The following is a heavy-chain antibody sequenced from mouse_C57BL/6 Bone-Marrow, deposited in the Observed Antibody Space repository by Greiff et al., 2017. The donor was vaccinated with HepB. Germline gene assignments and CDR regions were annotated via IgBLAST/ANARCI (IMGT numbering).Heavy chain of an antibody. Sequence: DVMLVESGGGLVKPGGSLKLSCAASGFTFSDYGMHWVRQAPEKGLEWVAYISSGSSTIYYADTVKGRFTISRDNAKNTLFLQLTSLRSEDTAMYYCARGNYGNYGYWGQGTTLTVSS. D-gene: IGHD2-1*01. CDR3: ARGNYGNYGY. J-gene: IGHJ2*01. CDR2: ISSGSSTI. V-gene: IGHV5-17*01. CDR1: GFTFSDYG.